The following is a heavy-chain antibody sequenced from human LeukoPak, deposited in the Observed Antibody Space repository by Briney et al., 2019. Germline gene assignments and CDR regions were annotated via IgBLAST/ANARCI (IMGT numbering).Heavy chain of an antibody. CDR1: GGSISSGSSY. Sequence: SETLSLTCTVSGGSISSGSSYWTWIRQPAGKELEWIGHIYTSGNTNYSPSLKSRVTISVDTFKNQFSLKLSSVTAADTAVYYCARRAYSSAPVQNWFDPWGQGTLVTVSS. J-gene: IGHJ5*02. V-gene: IGHV4-61*09. CDR2: IYTSGNT. D-gene: IGHD6-19*01. CDR3: ARRAYSSAPVQNWFDP.